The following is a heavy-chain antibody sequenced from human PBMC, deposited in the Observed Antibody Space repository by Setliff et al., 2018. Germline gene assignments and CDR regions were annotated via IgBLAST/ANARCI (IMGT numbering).Heavy chain of an antibody. J-gene: IGHJ2*01. Sequence: GGSLRLSCAASGFTFSSYEMNWVRQAPGKGLEWVSYISSSGSTIYYADSVKGRFTISRDNAKNSLYLQMNSLRAEDTAVYYCARDPNSSGDYWYFDLWGQGTLVTVSS. CDR2: ISSSGSTI. D-gene: IGHD3-22*01. CDR3: ARDPNSSGDYWYFDL. CDR1: GFTFSSYE. V-gene: IGHV3-48*03.